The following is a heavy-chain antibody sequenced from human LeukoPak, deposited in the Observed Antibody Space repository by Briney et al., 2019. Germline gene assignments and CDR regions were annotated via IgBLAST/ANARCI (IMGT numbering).Heavy chain of an antibody. Sequence: PGGSLRLSCAASGLTVSSNYMSWVRQAPGKGLEWVSVIYSGGSTYYADSVKGRFTISRDNSKNTLYLQMNSLRAEDTAVYYCARDRADSSSWYSRDYYYGMDVWGQGTTVTVSS. J-gene: IGHJ6*02. V-gene: IGHV3-53*01. CDR3: ARDRADSSSWYSRDYYYGMDV. CDR1: GLTVSSNY. D-gene: IGHD6-13*01. CDR2: IYSGGST.